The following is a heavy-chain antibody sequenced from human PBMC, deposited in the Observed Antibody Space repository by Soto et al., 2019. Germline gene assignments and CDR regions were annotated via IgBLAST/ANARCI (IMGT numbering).Heavy chain of an antibody. CDR2: IYPGDSDT. CDR3: AASIFYYGMDV. CDR1: GYTFTNYW. Sequence: GESLKISCKGSGYTFTNYWIGWVRQMPGDGLEWMGIIYPGDSDTKSNPSFQGQVTISADKSITTTYLQWSSLKASDTAIYYCAASIFYYGMDVWGQGTTVTVSS. J-gene: IGHJ6*02. V-gene: IGHV5-51*01.